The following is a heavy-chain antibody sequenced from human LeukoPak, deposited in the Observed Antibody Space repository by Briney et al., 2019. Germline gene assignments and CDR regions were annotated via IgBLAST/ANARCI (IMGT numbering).Heavy chain of an antibody. J-gene: IGHJ4*02. Sequence: RGSLRLSCAASGFIFSSYNIDWVRQAPGNGLEWVSSISSSSSYIYYADSVKGRFTISRDNAKNSLYLQMNSLRAEDTAVYYCARDPGGIVGATHAIPFDCWGQRTLVTVSS. CDR1: GFIFSSYN. D-gene: IGHD1-26*01. CDR2: ISSSSSYI. V-gene: IGHV3-21*01. CDR3: ARDPGGIVGATHAIPFDC.